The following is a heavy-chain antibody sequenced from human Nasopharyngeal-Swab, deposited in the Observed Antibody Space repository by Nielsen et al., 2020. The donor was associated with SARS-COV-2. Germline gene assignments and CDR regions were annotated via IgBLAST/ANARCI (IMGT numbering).Heavy chain of an antibody. CDR1: GFSFNMYT. CDR3: VRDTPAMFAY. CDR2: ISSTGDYI. J-gene: IGHJ4*02. V-gene: IGHV3-21*01. Sequence: GESLKISCAASGFSFNMYTLNWVRQAPGKGLEWVSGISSTGDYIYYAASVKGRFTISRDNAKNSLYLQMNSLRAEDAAVYYCVRDTPAMFAYWGQGKLVTVSS.